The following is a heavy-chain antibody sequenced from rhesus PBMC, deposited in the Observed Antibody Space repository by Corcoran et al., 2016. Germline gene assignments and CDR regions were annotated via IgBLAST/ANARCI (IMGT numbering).Heavy chain of an antibody. CDR1: GGSISSSD. Sequence: QLQLQESGPGLVKPSETPSVTCAVSGGSISSSDWSWIRQAPGKGLEWIGYIYGSGSSTNYNPSLKSRVTLSVDTSKNQFSLKLSSVTAADTAVYYCVRDRGSGSWKSHPHWYFDIWGPGTPITISS. V-gene: IGHV4-169*02. CDR3: VRDRGSGSWKSHPHWYFDI. J-gene: IGHJ2*01. D-gene: IGHD6-25*01. CDR2: IYGSGSST.